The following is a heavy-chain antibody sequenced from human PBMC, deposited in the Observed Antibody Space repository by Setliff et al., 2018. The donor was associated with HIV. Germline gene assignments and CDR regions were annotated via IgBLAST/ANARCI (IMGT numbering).Heavy chain of an antibody. D-gene: IGHD4-17*01. Sequence: PSETLSLTCAVYGGSFSEYYWSWIRQSPGKGLEWIGEINHSGSTHYNPPLKSRATISVDTSKNQFSLRLNSVTAADPAVNAYGDYPLGGMDVWGKGTTVTVSS. V-gene: IGHV4-34*01. CDR1: GGSFSEYY. CDR3: GDYPLGGMDV. CDR2: INHSGST. J-gene: IGHJ6*04.